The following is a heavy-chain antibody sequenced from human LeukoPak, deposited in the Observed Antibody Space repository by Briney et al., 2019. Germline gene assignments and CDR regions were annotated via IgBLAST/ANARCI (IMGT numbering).Heavy chain of an antibody. Sequence: QPGGSLRLSCAASGFTFSNFAMSWVRQAPGKGLEWVSTISGSGDSTYYADSVKGQFTISRDNSKNTLYLRMNSLRAEDTAVYYCARSPATGTVDYWGQGTLVTVSS. D-gene: IGHD1-1*01. V-gene: IGHV3-23*01. CDR2: ISGSGDST. CDR3: ARSPATGTVDY. J-gene: IGHJ4*02. CDR1: GFTFSNFA.